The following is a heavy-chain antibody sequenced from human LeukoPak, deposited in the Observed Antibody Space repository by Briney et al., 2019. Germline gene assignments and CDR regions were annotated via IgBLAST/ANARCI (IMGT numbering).Heavy chain of an antibody. J-gene: IGHJ4*02. CDR2: ISAYNGNT. V-gene: IGHV1-18*04. Sequence: GASVKVSCKASGYTFTSNGISWVRQAPGQGLEWMGWISAYNGNTNYAQKLQGRVTMTTDTSTSTAYMELRSLRSDDTAVYYCARARGEVVPAAAPFDYWGQGTLVTVSS. CDR1: GYTFTSNG. CDR3: ARARGEVVPAAAPFDY. D-gene: IGHD2-2*01.